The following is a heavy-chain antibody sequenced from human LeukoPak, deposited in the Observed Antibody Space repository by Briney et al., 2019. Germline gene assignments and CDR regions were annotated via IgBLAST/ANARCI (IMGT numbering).Heavy chain of an antibody. V-gene: IGHV4-34*01. Sequence: SETLSLTCAVYGGSFSGYYWSWIRQPPGKGLEWIGEINHSGSTNYNPSLKSRVTISVDTSKNQFSLKLSSVTAADTAVYYCARDSIAARAPFDYWGQGTLVTVSS. J-gene: IGHJ4*02. D-gene: IGHD6-6*01. CDR3: ARDSIAARAPFDY. CDR1: GGSFSGYY. CDR2: INHSGST.